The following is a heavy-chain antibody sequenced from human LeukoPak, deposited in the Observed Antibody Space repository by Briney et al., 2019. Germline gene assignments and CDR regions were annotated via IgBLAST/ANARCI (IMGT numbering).Heavy chain of an antibody. CDR2: IYTSGST. D-gene: IGHD6-13*01. V-gene: IGHV4-59*10. CDR1: GGSFSGYY. Sequence: PSETLSLTCAVYGGSFSGYYWSWIRQPAGKGLEWIGRIYTSGSTNYNPSLKSRVTMPVDTSKNQFSLKLSSVTAADTAVYYCARGSLAADLDYWGQGTLVTVSS. J-gene: IGHJ4*02. CDR3: ARGSLAADLDY.